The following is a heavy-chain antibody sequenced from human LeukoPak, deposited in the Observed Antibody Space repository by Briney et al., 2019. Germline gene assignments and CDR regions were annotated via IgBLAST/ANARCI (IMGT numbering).Heavy chain of an antibody. CDR1: GGSFSGYY. Sequence: LETLSLTCAVYGGSFSGYYWSWIRQPPGKGLEWIGEINHRGSTNYNPSLKSRVTISVDTSKNQFSLKLSSVTAADTAVYYCARGHPRTHYDFWSGYENYYYYYMDVWGKGTTVTVSS. CDR3: ARGHPRTHYDFWSGYENYYYYYMDV. V-gene: IGHV4-34*01. J-gene: IGHJ6*03. CDR2: INHRGST. D-gene: IGHD3-3*01.